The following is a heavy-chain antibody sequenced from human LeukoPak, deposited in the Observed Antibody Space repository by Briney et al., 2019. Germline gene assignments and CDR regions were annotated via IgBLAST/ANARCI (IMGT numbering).Heavy chain of an antibody. CDR3: ARIDPLGFFDQ. V-gene: IGHV4-59*12. CDR2: IFYSGHS. CDR1: GGFNSRYY. Sequence: PSETLSLACSVSGGFNSRYYWSWVRQPLGKGLEWLGHIFYSGHSNYHASLTSRIRMSVDTSKAQCSLELASVIAADTAVYYCARIDPLGFFDQWGPGILVTVSS. J-gene: IGHJ4*02. D-gene: IGHD6-25*01.